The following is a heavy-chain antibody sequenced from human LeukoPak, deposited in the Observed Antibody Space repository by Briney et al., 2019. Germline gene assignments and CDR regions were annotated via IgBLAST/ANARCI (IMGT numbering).Heavy chain of an antibody. Sequence: TGGSLRLSCAASGFTFSSYWMSWVRQAPGKGLEWVANIKQDGSEKYYVDSVKGRFTISKDNAKNSLYLQMNSLRAEDTAVYYCARAGSSTSWYPRWFDPWGQGTLVTVSS. D-gene: IGHD2-2*01. V-gene: IGHV3-7*01. CDR1: GFTFSSYW. CDR3: ARAGSSTSWYPRWFDP. J-gene: IGHJ5*02. CDR2: IKQDGSEK.